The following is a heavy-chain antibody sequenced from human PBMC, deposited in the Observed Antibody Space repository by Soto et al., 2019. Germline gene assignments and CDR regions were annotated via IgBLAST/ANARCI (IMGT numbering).Heavy chain of an antibody. CDR3: ASRSYDSSGPRPKIVEY. V-gene: IGHV3-48*02. CDR2: ISSTGSTK. D-gene: IGHD3-22*01. CDR1: GFTFSRYS. Sequence: EVQLVESGGGLVQPGGSLRLSCAASGFTFSRYSINWVRQAPGKGLEWVSYISSTGSTKHYADSAKGRFTISRDNAKNSLFLQMNSLRDEDTAVYYCASRSYDSSGPRPKIVEYWGQGTLVTVSS. J-gene: IGHJ4*02.